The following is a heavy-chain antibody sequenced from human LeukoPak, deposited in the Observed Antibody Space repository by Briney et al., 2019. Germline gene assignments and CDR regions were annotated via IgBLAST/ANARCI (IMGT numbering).Heavy chain of an antibody. V-gene: IGHV3-23*01. CDR1: AFTFSGSA. J-gene: IGHJ6*02. CDR2: ISGSGGST. CDR3: AKAIGYYYYYGMDV. Sequence: GGSLRLSCAASAFTFSGSAMSWVRQAPGKGLEWVSVISGSGGSTYYPDSVKGRFTISRDNSKNTLYLQMNSLRAEDTAVYYCAKAIGYYYYYGMDVWGQGTTVTVSS.